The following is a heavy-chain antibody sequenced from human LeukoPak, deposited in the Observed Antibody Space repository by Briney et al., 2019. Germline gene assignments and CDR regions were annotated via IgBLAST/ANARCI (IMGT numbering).Heavy chain of an antibody. CDR2: INHSGST. V-gene: IGHV4-34*01. J-gene: IGHJ3*02. D-gene: IGHD6-13*01. CDR3: ARDRIAAAGSLDAFDI. CDR1: GGSFSGYY. Sequence: SETLSLTCAVYGGSFSGYYWSWIRQPPGKGLEWIGEINHSGSTNYNPSLKSRVTISVDTSKNQFSLKLSSVAAADTAVYYCARDRIAAAGSLDAFDIRGQGTMVTVSS.